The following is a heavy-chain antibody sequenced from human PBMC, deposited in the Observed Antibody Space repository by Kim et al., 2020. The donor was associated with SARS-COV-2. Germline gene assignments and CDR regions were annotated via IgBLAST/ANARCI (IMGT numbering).Heavy chain of an antibody. Sequence: SETLSLTCTVSGGSISSYYWSWIRQPPGKGLEWIGYIYYSGSTNYNPSLKSRVTISVDTSKNQFSLKLSSVTAADTAVYYCARVGDYGGHDAFDIWGQGTMVTVSS. D-gene: IGHD4-17*01. CDR2: IYYSGST. J-gene: IGHJ3*02. CDR1: GGSISSYY. CDR3: ARVGDYGGHDAFDI. V-gene: IGHV4-59*01.